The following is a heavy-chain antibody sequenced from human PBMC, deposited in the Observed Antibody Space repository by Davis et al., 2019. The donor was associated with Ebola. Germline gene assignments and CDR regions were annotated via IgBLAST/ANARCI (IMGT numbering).Heavy chain of an antibody. CDR1: GGSFSGYY. Sequence: SETLSLTCAVYGGSFSGYYWSWIRQPPGKGLEWIGEINHSGSTNYNPSLKSRVTISVDTSKNQFSLKLSSVTAADTAVYYCARHRYYYDSSGYVNYFDYWGQGTLVIVSS. CDR3: ARHRYYYDSSGYVNYFDY. CDR2: INHSGST. J-gene: IGHJ4*02. D-gene: IGHD3-22*01. V-gene: IGHV4-34*01.